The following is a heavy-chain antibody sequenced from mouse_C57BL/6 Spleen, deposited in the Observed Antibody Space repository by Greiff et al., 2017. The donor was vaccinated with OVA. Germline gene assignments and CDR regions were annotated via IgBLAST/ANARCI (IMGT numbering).Heavy chain of an antibody. J-gene: IGHJ2*01. CDR3: AREGGLGLFDY. CDR2: ISDGGSYT. Sequence: EVKLVESGGGLVKPGGSLKLSCAASGFTFSSYAMSWVRQTPEKRLEWVATISDGGSYTYYPDNVKGRFTISRDNAKNNLYLQMSHLKSEDTAMYYCAREGGLGLFDYWGQGTTLTVSS. CDR1: GFTFSSYA. V-gene: IGHV5-4*01. D-gene: IGHD4-1*01.